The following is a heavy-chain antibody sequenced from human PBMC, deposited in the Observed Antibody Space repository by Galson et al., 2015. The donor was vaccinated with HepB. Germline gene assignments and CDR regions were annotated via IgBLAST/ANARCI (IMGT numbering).Heavy chain of an antibody. J-gene: IGHJ3*02. D-gene: IGHD3-22*01. V-gene: IGHV1-69*04. CDR2: IIPILGIA. CDR3: ARLYDSSGYYVGAFDI. CDR1: GYTFTSYG. Sequence: SVKVSCKASGYTFTSYGISWVRQAPGQGLEWMGRIIPILGIANYAQKFQGRVTITADKSTSTAYMELSSLRSEDTAVYYCARLYDSSGYYVGAFDIWGQGTMVTVSS.